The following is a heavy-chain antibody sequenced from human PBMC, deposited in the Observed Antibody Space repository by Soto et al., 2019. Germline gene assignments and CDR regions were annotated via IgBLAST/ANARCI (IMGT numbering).Heavy chain of an antibody. CDR3: AKGNGGLDY. CDR1: GFTFSSYG. D-gene: IGHD1-1*01. CDR2: ISYDGSNK. Sequence: PGGSLRLSCAASGFTFSSYGMHWVRQAPGKGLEWVAVISYDGSNKYYADSVKGRFTISRDNSKNTLYLQMNSLRAEDTAVYYCAKGNGGLDYWGPGTLVTVSS. J-gene: IGHJ4*02. V-gene: IGHV3-30*18.